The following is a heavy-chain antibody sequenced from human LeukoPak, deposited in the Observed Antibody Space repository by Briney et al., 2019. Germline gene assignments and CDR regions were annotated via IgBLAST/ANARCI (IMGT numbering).Heavy chain of an antibody. CDR2: IYSSGST. V-gene: IGHV4-59*12. D-gene: IGHD3-3*01. Sequence: SETLSLTCNVSGSSIRGYYWSRIRQPPGKGLEWIGYIYSSGSTNYNPSLKSRVTISVDTSKNQFSLKLSSVTAAYTAVYYCARDSTIYHYYMDVWGKGTTVTVSS. CDR1: GSSIRGYY. J-gene: IGHJ6*03. CDR3: ARDSTIYHYYMDV.